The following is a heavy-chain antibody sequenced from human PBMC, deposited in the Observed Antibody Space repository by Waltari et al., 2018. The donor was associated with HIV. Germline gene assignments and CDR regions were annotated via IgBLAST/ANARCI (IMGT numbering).Heavy chain of an antibody. CDR3: AKDFDTSGLPYVVIDS. V-gene: IGHV3-23*04. CDR1: GVTFRSHA. Sequence: EVQLVQSGGGLVQPGGSLRLSCEASGVTFRSHAMSWVRQAPGKGLEWVSTISGSGSHTYNADSAKGRFTISRDNAENKLFLQMSRLRVKDSALYYCAKDFDTSGLPYVVIDSWGQGTLVTVSS. D-gene: IGHD5-12*01. CDR2: ISGSGSHT. J-gene: IGHJ4*02.